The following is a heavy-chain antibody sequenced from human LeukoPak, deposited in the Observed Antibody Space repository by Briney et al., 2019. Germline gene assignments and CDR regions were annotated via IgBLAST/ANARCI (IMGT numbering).Heavy chain of an antibody. V-gene: IGHV1-69*01. CDR2: IIPIFGTA. Sequence: ASVKVSCKASGGTFSSYAISWVRQAPGQGLEWMGGIIPIFGTANYAQKFQGRVTITADESTSTAYMELSSLRSEDTAVYYCAREREYGSGSCYGRWFDPWGQGTLVTVSS. J-gene: IGHJ5*02. CDR1: GGTFSSYA. D-gene: IGHD3-10*01. CDR3: AREREYGSGSCYGRWFDP.